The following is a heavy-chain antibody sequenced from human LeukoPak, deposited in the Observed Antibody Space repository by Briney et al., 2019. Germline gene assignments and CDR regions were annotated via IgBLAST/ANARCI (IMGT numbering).Heavy chain of an antibody. D-gene: IGHD3-16*01. CDR1: GYTFTAYG. Sequence: ASVKVSCKASGYTFTAYGISWVRQAPGQGLEWMGWISANNGNTNYAQKVQGRVTMSRDTSTSTAYMELRSLRYDDTAVYYCSRDDGPFGGVRFDHWGQGTLVTVSS. CDR3: SRDDGPFGGVRFDH. CDR2: ISANNGNT. J-gene: IGHJ4*02. V-gene: IGHV1-18*01.